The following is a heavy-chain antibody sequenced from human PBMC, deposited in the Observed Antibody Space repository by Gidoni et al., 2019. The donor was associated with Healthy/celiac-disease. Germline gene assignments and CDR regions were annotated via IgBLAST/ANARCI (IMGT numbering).Heavy chain of an antibody. CDR2: SRSKANSYAT. CDR1: GFTFSGSA. Sequence: EVQLVESGGGLVQPGGSLKLSCAASGFTFSGSAMHWVRPASGKGLEWVGRSRSKANSYATAYAASVKGRFTISRDDSKNTAYLQMNSLKTEYTAVYYCTRLTDLFVVVPAAILGNYYYMDVWGKGTTVTVS. J-gene: IGHJ6*03. CDR3: TRLTDLFVVVPAAILGNYYYMDV. V-gene: IGHV3-73*01. D-gene: IGHD2-2*02.